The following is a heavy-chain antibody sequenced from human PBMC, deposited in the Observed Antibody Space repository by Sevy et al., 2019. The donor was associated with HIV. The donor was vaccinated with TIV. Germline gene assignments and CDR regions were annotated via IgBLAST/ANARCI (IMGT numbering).Heavy chain of an antibody. CDR1: GYAFTTHN. V-gene: IGHV1-8*01. Sequence: ASVKVSCKASGYAFTTHNIHWVRQATGQGLEWMGWMNPNSGDTDYAQKFQGRLTMTRDTSINTAYMEVSSLTSDDTAVYYCARGHVLAGVQPAANYFYTALDVWGQGTTVTISS. CDR2: MNPNSGDT. D-gene: IGHD2-2*01. J-gene: IGHJ6*02. CDR3: ARGHVLAGVQPAANYFYTALDV.